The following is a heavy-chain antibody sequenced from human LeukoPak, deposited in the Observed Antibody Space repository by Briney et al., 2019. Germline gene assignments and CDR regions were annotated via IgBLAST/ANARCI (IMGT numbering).Heavy chain of an antibody. CDR3: AKDGVPDHGSYGPREYYFDY. D-gene: IGHD5-18*01. CDR1: GFTFSSYS. CDR2: ISSSSSYI. V-gene: IGHV3-21*01. Sequence: GGSLRLSCAASGFTFSSYSMNWVRQAPGKGLEWVSSISSSSSYIYYADSVKGRFTISRDNAKNSLYLQMNSLRAEDTAVYYCAKDGVPDHGSYGPREYYFDYWGQGTLVTVSS. J-gene: IGHJ4*02.